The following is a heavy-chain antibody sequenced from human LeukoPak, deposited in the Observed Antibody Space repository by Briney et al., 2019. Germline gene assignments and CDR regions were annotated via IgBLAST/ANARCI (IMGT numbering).Heavy chain of an antibody. Sequence: PGGSLRLSCAASRFTFSNYAMSWVRQAAGKGLEWVSGITSGHSTFYPDSVKGRFTISRDNSKNTVYLQMNSLRAEDTAVYYCAKDYPECTGTTCSGEAFFDYWGQGTLVTVSS. D-gene: IGHD2-2*01. CDR3: AKDYPECTGTTCSGEAFFDY. CDR2: ITSGHST. V-gene: IGHV3-23*01. CDR1: RFTFSNYA. J-gene: IGHJ4*02.